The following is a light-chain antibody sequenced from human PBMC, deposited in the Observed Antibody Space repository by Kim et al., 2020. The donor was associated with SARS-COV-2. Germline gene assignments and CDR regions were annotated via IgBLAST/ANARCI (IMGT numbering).Light chain of an antibody. CDR3: MQSMQLPYS. CDR2: EVS. CDR1: QSLRHSDGKAY. V-gene: IGKV2D-29*01. J-gene: IGKJ2*03. Sequence: DIVMTQTPLSLSVTSGQPASMSCKSSQSLRHSDGKAYLFWYMQKPGQPPHLLIYEVSNRFSGVPDRISGSGSGTDFTLRISRVEAEDAGVYYCMQSMQLPYSFGQGTKLEI.